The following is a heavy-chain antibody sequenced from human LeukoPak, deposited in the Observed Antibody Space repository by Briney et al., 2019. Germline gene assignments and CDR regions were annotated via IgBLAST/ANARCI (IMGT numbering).Heavy chain of an antibody. J-gene: IGHJ4*02. CDR3: ARDNSDYDYVWGSYRRFDY. CDR2: IYYSGST. V-gene: IGHV4-30-4*02. D-gene: IGHD3-16*02. Sequence: SETLSLTCTVSGGSISSGDYYWSWIRQPPGKGLEWIGYIYYSGSTYYNPSLKSRVTISVDTSKNQFSLKLSSVTAADTAVYYCARDNSDYDYVWGSYRRFDYWGQGTLVTVSS. CDR1: GGSISSGDYY.